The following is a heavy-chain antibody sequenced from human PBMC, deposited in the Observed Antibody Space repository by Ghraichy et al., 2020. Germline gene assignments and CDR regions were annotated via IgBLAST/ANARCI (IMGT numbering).Heavy chain of an antibody. CDR1: GFTFSDHG. D-gene: IGHD6-6*01. J-gene: IGHJ6*03. Sequence: GGSLRLSCATSGFTFSDHGMHWVRQAPGKGLEWVAFVNYNGGNQHYSDSVKGRFTISRDNTKSTLFLQMNSLRPEDTAVYYCAKDSVETVHGYYIDVWGKGTAVSVTS. CDR2: VNYNGGNQ. CDR3: AKDSVETVHGYYIDV. V-gene: IGHV3-30*02.